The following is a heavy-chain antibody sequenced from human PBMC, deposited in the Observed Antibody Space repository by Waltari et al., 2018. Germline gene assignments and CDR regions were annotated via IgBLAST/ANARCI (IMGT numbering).Heavy chain of an antibody. J-gene: IGHJ4*02. CDR1: GYTFTGYY. CDR2: INPNSGGT. Sequence: QVQLVQSGAEVKKPGASVKVSCKASGYTFTGYYIHWVRQAPGQGLEWMGWINPNSGGTNYAQKFQGRVTMTRDTSISTAYMELSRLRSDDTAVYYCARVFEIKWDRGNYFDYWGQGTLVTVSS. D-gene: IGHD5-12*01. V-gene: IGHV1-2*02. CDR3: ARVFEIKWDRGNYFDY.